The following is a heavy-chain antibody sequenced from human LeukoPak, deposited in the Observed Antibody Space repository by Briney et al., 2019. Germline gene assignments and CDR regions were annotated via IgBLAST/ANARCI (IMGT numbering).Heavy chain of an antibody. CDR3: ARRAGDYSHPHDY. Sequence: GGSLRLSCAASGLSVSSNCMSWVRQAPGKGLEWVSFIYSGGNTYYADSAKGRFTISRDNSKNTFHLQMNSLRAEDTAVYYCARRAGDYSHPHDYWGQGTLVTVSS. CDR1: GLSVSSNC. CDR2: IYSGGNT. D-gene: IGHD3-22*01. V-gene: IGHV3-53*01. J-gene: IGHJ4*02.